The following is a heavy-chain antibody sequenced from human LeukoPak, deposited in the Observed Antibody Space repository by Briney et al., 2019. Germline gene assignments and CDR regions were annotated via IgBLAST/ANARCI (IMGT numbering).Heavy chain of an antibody. CDR3: ARALWFGIHLPFDY. V-gene: IGHV1-2*02. Sequence: GASVKVSCKASGYTFTGYYMHWVRQAPGQGLEWMGWINPNSGGTNYAQKFQGRVTMTRDTSISTAHMELSRLRSDDTAVYYCARALWFGIHLPFDYWGQGTLVTVSS. J-gene: IGHJ4*02. CDR2: INPNSGGT. D-gene: IGHD3-10*01. CDR1: GYTFTGYY.